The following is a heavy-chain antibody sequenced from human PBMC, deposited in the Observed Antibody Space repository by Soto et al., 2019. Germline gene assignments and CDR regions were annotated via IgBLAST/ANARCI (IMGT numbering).Heavy chain of an antibody. Sequence: PGGSLRLSCAASGFIFNNYAMIWARQAPGKGLEWVSAISGGGDRTYYADSVKGRFTISRDNSKKILYLQMRSLRADDTAVYYCANWVEGTMVYFDYWGLGTLVTVSS. CDR2: ISGGGDRT. D-gene: IGHD2-8*01. CDR3: ANWVEGTMVYFDY. J-gene: IGHJ4*02. V-gene: IGHV3-23*01. CDR1: GFIFNNYA.